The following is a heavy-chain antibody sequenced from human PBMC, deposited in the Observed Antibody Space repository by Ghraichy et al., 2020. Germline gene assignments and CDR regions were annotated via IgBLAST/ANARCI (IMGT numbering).Heavy chain of an antibody. CDR2: LYYSGTT. D-gene: IGHD2-15*01. CDR1: GDSVSSGRSY. CDR3: ARESCSGGSCYFDY. V-gene: IGHV4-61*01. J-gene: IGHJ4*02. Sequence: SETLSLTCTVSGDSVSSGRSYWSWIRQPPGKELEWIAYLYYSGTTTYNPSLKSRVTISVDTSKNQFSLNLSSVTAADTAVYYCARESCSGGSCYFDYWGQVTLVTVSS.